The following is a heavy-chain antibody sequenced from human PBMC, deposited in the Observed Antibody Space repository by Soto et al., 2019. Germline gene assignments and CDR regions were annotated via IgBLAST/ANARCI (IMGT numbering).Heavy chain of an antibody. CDR3: ARVRYYDSSGYYYFDY. Sequence: ASVKVSCKASGYTFTSYYMHWVRQAPGQGLEWVGIINPSGGSTSYAQKFQGRVTMTRDTSTSTVYMELSSLRSEDTAVYYCARVRYYDSSGYYYFDYWGQGTLVTVSS. V-gene: IGHV1-46*01. CDR2: INPSGGST. J-gene: IGHJ4*02. CDR1: GYTFTSYY. D-gene: IGHD3-22*01.